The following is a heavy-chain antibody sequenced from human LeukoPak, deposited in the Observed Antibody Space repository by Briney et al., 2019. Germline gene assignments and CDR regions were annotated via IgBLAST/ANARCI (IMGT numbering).Heavy chain of an antibody. CDR3: SRDSARRDGYNFDY. CDR1: GFTFGDYA. Sequence: GGSLRLSCTTSGFTFGDYAMHWVRQAPGKGLQWVALISYDGSIKHYADSVKGRFTISRDNSKNTLYLQMNTLRAEDTALYYCSRDSARRDGYNFDYWGQGTLVTVSS. J-gene: IGHJ4*02. D-gene: IGHD5-24*01. V-gene: IGHV3-30*04. CDR2: ISYDGSIK.